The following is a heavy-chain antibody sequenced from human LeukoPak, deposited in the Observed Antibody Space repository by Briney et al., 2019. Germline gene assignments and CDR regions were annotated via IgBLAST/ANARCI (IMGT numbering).Heavy chain of an antibody. Sequence: SETLSLTCSVSGGSINSYRWTWVRQPAGKGLEFIGRIYTTGRTNYNPSLKSRVSMSVDTSKNKFSLELRSVSAADTAVYFCARGGYTISSYIFDYWGQGALVTVSS. CDR2: IYTTGRT. D-gene: IGHD3-16*02. J-gene: IGHJ4*02. CDR1: GGSINSYR. CDR3: ARGGYTISSYIFDY. V-gene: IGHV4-4*07.